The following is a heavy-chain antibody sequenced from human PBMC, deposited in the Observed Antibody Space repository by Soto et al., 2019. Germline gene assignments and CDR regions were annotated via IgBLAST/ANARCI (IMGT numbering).Heavy chain of an antibody. CDR3: ARLPSIVATRDWFDP. D-gene: IGHD5-12*01. CDR2: IYYSGST. Sequence: SETLSLTCTVSGGSISSYYWSWIRQPPGKGLEWIGYIYYSGSTNYNPSLKSRVTISVDTSKNQFSLKLSSVTAADTAVYYCARLPSIVATRDWFDPWGQGTLVTVSS. CDR1: GGSISSYY. V-gene: IGHV4-59*08. J-gene: IGHJ5*02.